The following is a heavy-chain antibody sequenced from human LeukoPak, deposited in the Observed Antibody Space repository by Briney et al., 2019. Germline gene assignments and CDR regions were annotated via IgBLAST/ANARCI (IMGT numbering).Heavy chain of an antibody. CDR2: IYSGGST. J-gene: IGHJ4*02. V-gene: IGHV3-53*05. Sequence: PGGSLRLSCAASGFTVSSNYMSWVRQAPGKGLEWVSVIYSGGSTYYADSVKGRFTISRDNSKNALYLQMNSLRAEDTALYYCAKDIQYQLLRGYFDYWGQGTLVTVSS. CDR3: AKDIQYQLLRGYFDY. CDR1: GFTVSSNY. D-gene: IGHD2-2*01.